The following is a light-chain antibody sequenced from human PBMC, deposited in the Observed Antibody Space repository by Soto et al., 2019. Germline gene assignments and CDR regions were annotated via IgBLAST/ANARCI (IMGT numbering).Light chain of an antibody. CDR1: QSVLYSGNNRNY. CDR2: WAS. V-gene: IGKV4-1*01. J-gene: IGKJ5*01. CDR3: QQRQYWPPIT. Sequence: DTVLTQSPDSLAVSLGERATINCRSSQSVLYSGNNRNYLAWYQQKPGQPPKLLINWASTRESGVPDRFSGSGSGTDFTLTISSLEPEDFAIYYCQQRQYWPPITFGQGTRLEIK.